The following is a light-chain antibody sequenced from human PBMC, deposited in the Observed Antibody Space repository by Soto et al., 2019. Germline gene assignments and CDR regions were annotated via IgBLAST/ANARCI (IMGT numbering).Light chain of an antibody. CDR2: DVS. V-gene: IGLV2-14*01. CDR3: SSYTRSSTMV. Sequence: QSALTQPASVSGSPGQSITISCTGTSSDVGGYNYVSWYQQQPGRAPKLRIYDVSNRPSGVSNRFSGSKSGNTASLTISGLQAEDEADYYCSSYTRSSTMVFGGGTKVTVL. J-gene: IGLJ3*02. CDR1: SSDVGGYNY.